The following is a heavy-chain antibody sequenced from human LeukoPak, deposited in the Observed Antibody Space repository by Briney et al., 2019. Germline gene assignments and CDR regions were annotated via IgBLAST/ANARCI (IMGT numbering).Heavy chain of an antibody. D-gene: IGHD2-2*02. V-gene: IGHV3-30*02. CDR2: IRYDGSNK. J-gene: IGHJ4*02. CDR1: GFTFSSYG. Sequence: PGGSLRLSCAASGFTFSSYGMHWVRQAPGKGLEWVTFIRYDGSNKYYADSGKGRFTLSRDNSKKTLYLQMNSLRGEDAAVYYCAKGQELLYNYFDYWGQGTLVTVSS. CDR3: AKGQELLYNYFDY.